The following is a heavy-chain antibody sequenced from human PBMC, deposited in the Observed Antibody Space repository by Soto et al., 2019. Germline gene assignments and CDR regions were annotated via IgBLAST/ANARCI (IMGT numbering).Heavy chain of an antibody. D-gene: IGHD4-17*01. Sequence: SETLSLTCAVYGGSFSGYYWSWIRQPPGKGLGWIGEINHSGSTNYNPFLKSRVTISVDTSKNQFSLKLSSVTAADTAVYYCARTDYGDYSNWGQGTLVTVSS. J-gene: IGHJ4*02. V-gene: IGHV4-34*01. CDR3: ARTDYGDYSN. CDR2: INHSGST. CDR1: GGSFSGYY.